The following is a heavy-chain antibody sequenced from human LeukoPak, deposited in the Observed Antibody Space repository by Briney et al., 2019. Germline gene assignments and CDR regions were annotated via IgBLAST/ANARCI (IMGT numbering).Heavy chain of an antibody. CDR2: ISGSGGST. Sequence: GGSLRLSCAASGFTFSSYAMSWVRQAPGKGLEWVSAISGSGGSTYYADSVKGRFTISRDNSKNTLYLQMNSLRAEDTAVYYCARDYYDSNGYYYGGYWGQGTLVTVSS. V-gene: IGHV3-23*01. J-gene: IGHJ4*02. D-gene: IGHD3-22*01. CDR1: GFTFSSYA. CDR3: ARDYYDSNGYYYGGY.